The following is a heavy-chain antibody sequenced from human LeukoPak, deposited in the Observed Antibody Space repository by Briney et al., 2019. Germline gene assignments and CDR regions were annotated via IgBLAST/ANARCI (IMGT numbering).Heavy chain of an antibody. CDR2: IYYTGST. J-gene: IGHJ3*01. V-gene: IGHV4-59*08. Sequence: PSETLSLTCTVSGGSIRSYDWNWIRQPPGKGLEWIGYIYYTGSTKYNPALKSRLNISVDTSETPFSLKLSSVTAADTAVYYCARGGYNLDAFDVWGQGTMVTVSS. CDR1: GGSIRSYD. D-gene: IGHD5-24*01. CDR3: ARGGYNLDAFDV.